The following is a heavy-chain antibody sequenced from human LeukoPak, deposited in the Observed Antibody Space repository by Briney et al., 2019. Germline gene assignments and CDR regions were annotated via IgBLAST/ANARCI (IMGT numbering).Heavy chain of an antibody. D-gene: IGHD6-13*01. J-gene: IGHJ4*02. CDR1: GYTFSNYG. Sequence: ASVKVFCKASGYTFSNYGISWVRHAPGQGLEWMGWIIAYNGNTNYAQKLQGRVTMTTDTSTSTAYMELRSLRSDDTAVYYCARDVHSSSPTILDYWGQGTLVTVSS. CDR2: IIAYNGNT. CDR3: ARDVHSSSPTILDY. V-gene: IGHV1-18*01.